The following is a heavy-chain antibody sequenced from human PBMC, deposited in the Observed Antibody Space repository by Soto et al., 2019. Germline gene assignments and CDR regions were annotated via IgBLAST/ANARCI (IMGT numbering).Heavy chain of an antibody. V-gene: IGHV3-23*01. J-gene: IGHJ3*02. CDR3: AKDLTVTMIVVVITFPDAFDI. Sequence: GSLRLSCAASGFTFSSYAMSWVRQAPGKGLEWVSAISGSGGSTYYADSVKGRFTISRDNSKNTLYLQMNSLRAEDTAVYYCAKDLTVTMIVVVITFPDAFDIWGQGTMVTVSS. D-gene: IGHD3-22*01. CDR1: GFTFSSYA. CDR2: ISGSGGST.